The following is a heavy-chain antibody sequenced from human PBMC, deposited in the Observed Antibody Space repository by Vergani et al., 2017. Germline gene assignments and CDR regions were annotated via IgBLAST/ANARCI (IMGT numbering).Heavy chain of an antibody. D-gene: IGHD5-24*01. CDR2: IYYSGST. CDR3: AREQSRDGYNLFDY. CDR1: GGSISSGGYY. V-gene: IGHV4-31*03. Sequence: QVQLQESGPGLVKPSQTLSLTCTVSGGSISSGGYYWSWIRQHPGKGLEWIGYIYYSGSTYYNPSLKSRVTISVDTAKNQFSLKLSSVTAADTAVYYCAREQSRDGYNLFDYWGQGTLVTVSS. J-gene: IGHJ4*02.